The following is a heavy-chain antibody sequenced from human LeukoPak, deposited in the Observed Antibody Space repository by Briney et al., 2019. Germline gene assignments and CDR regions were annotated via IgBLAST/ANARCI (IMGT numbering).Heavy chain of an antibody. CDR1: GGTFSSYA. J-gene: IGHJ4*02. Sequence: GASVKVSCKASGGTFSSYAISWVRQATGQGLEWMGWMNPNSGNTGYAQKFQGRVTITRNTSISTAYMELSSLRSEDTAVYYCARGDYYDSSGYYYVGSFDYWGQGTLVTVSS. CDR2: MNPNSGNT. CDR3: ARGDYYDSSGYYYVGSFDY. D-gene: IGHD3-22*01. V-gene: IGHV1-8*03.